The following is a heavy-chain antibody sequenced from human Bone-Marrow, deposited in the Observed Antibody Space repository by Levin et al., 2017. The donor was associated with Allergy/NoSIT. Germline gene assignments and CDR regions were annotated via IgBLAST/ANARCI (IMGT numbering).Heavy chain of an antibody. Sequence: GESLKISCAASGFTFSSYPMNWVRQAPGKGLEWVSYISSSGNTIYYADSVKGRFTISRDNAKNSLYLQMNSLRAEDTALYYCARDRTTVTNFDYWGQGTLVTVSS. V-gene: IGHV3-48*01. CDR1: GFTFSSYP. D-gene: IGHD4-17*01. CDR2: ISSSGNTI. CDR3: ARDRTTVTNFDY. J-gene: IGHJ4*02.